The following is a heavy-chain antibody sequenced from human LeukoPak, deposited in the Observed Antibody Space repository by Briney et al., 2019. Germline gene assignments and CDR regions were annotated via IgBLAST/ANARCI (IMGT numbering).Heavy chain of an antibody. CDR2: IYSGGGT. CDR1: GFTVSSNY. Sequence: GGSLRLSCAASGFTVSSNYMSWVRQAPGKGLGWVSVIYSGGGTYYADSVKGRFTISRDNSKNTLYLQMNSLRAEDTAVYYCGREKYYYDSSGSKVYTFDIWGQGTMVTVSS. CDR3: GREKYYYDSSGSKVYTFDI. V-gene: IGHV3-53*01. D-gene: IGHD3-22*01. J-gene: IGHJ3*02.